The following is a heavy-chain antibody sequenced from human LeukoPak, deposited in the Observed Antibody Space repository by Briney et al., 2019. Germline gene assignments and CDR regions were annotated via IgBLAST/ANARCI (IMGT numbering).Heavy chain of an antibody. V-gene: IGHV4-39*01. Sequence: SETLSLTCTVSGGSISTSSYYWGWIRQAPGKGLEWIGSLYHTGSTYYNPSLKGRVNISVDTSKNQFSLKLNSVTAADTAVYYCARQADFALVEMATIMFDYWGQGTLVTVSS. D-gene: IGHD5-24*01. CDR3: ARQADFALVEMATIMFDY. CDR2: LYHTGST. CDR1: GGSISTSSYY. J-gene: IGHJ4*02.